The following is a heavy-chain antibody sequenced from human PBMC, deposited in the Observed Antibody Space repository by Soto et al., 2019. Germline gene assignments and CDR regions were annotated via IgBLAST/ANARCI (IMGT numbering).Heavy chain of an antibody. Sequence: PGGSLRLSCAASGFTFSSYSMNWVRQAPGKGLEWVSYISSSSSTIYYADSVKGRFTISRDNAKNSLYLQMNSLRAEDTAVYYCARSSSWPPVSYWGQGTLVTVSS. CDR2: ISSSSSTI. CDR1: GFTFSSYS. V-gene: IGHV3-48*01. J-gene: IGHJ4*02. D-gene: IGHD6-13*01. CDR3: ARSSSWPPVSY.